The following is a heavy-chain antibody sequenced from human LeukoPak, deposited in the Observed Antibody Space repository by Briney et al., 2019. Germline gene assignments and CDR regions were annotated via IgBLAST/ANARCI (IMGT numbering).Heavy chain of an antibody. Sequence: SGPALVKPTQTLTLTCTFSGFSPSTSGMRVSWIRQPPGKALEWLARIDRDDDKFYSTSLKTRLTISKDTSKNQVVLTMTNMDPVDTATYYCARAEYYYGSGSYYDYWGQGTLVTVSS. CDR1: GFSPSTSGMR. J-gene: IGHJ4*02. V-gene: IGHV2-70*04. CDR3: ARAEYYYGSGSYYDY. D-gene: IGHD3-10*01. CDR2: IDRDDDK.